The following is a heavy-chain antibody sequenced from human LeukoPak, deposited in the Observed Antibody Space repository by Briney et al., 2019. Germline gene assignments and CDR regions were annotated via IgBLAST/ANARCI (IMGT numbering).Heavy chain of an antibody. CDR3: ASSLDLAVYGIGY. CDR2: INDSGDYT. J-gene: IGHJ4*02. D-gene: IGHD2-8*01. Sequence: GGSLRLSCAASGFTFNNYAMNWVRQALGKGLKWVSGINDSGDYTYYADSVKGRFTISRDSSRNTVYLQMNSLRAEDTAVYYCASSLDLAVYGIGYWGQGTLVTVSS. CDR1: GFTFNNYA. V-gene: IGHV3-23*01.